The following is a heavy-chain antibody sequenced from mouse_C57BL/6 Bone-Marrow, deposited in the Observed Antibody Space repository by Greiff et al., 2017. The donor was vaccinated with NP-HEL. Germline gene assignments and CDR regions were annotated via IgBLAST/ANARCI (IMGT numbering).Heavy chain of an antibody. J-gene: IGHJ1*03. CDR3: ARDYYGNPYWYFDV. Sequence: VQLQQSGPELVKPGASVKISCKASGYTFTDYYINWVKQRPGQGLEWIGWIFPGSGSTYYNEKFKGKATLTVDKSSSTAYMLLSSLTSEASAVYFCARDYYGNPYWYFDVWGTGTTVTVSS. V-gene: IGHV1-75*01. CDR2: IFPGSGST. CDR1: GYTFTDYY. D-gene: IGHD2-1*01.